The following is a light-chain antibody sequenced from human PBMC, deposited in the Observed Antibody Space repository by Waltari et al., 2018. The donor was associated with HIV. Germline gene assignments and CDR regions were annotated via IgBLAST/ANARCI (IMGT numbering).Light chain of an antibody. Sequence: QPVLTQPPSASAPLGASLTLTSTLSSGHSNHNVDWYQQRPGKGPRFVMRVGTGGIVGSKGDGIPDRFSVLGSGLNRYLTIKNIQEEDESDYHCGADLGSGSNFVYVFGTGTKVTVL. J-gene: IGLJ1*01. CDR2: VGTGGIVG. V-gene: IGLV9-49*01. CDR1: SGHSNHN. CDR3: GADLGSGSNFVYV.